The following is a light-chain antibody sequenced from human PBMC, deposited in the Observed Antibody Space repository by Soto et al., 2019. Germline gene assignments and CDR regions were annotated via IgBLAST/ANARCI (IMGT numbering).Light chain of an antibody. Sequence: EIVLTQSPGTLSLSPGERATLSCRASQSVSNNYVAGYQQKPGQAPRLLIYGASNRATGIPDRFSGSESGTDFPLTISRLEPEDFAVYYCQQYGSSGTFGQGTKVDIK. CDR3: QQYGSSGT. CDR1: QSVSNNY. V-gene: IGKV3-20*01. J-gene: IGKJ1*01. CDR2: GAS.